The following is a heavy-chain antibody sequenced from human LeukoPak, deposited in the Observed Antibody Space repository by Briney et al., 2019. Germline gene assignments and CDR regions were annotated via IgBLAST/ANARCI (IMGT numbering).Heavy chain of an antibody. D-gene: IGHD2-2*02. CDR1: GYTFTSYY. J-gene: IGHJ5*02. Sequence: ASVKVFCKASGYTFTSYYMHWVRQATGQGLEWMGWMNPNSGNTGYAQKFQGRVTMTRNTSISTAYMELSSLRSEDTAVYYCARDPTLHLSVARPKLYITHWFDPWGQGTLVTVSS. CDR2: MNPNSGNT. CDR3: ARDPTLHLSVARPKLYITHWFDP. V-gene: IGHV1-8*02.